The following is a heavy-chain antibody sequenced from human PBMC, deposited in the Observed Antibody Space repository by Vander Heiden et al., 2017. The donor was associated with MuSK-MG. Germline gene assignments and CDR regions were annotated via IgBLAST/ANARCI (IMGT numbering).Heavy chain of an antibody. J-gene: IGHJ6*02. CDR1: GYHFTRYY. Sequence: QAQLVQSGAEVKKPGASVTDSCKASGYHFTRYYMHWVRQAPGQGLEWMGIINPSGSSTSYAQKFQGRVTMTRDTSTSTVYMELSSLRSEDTAVYYCASGGELPKGYYYYGMDVWGQGTTVTVSS. V-gene: IGHV1-46*03. D-gene: IGHD1-26*01. CDR3: ASGGELPKGYYYYGMDV. CDR2: INPSGSST.